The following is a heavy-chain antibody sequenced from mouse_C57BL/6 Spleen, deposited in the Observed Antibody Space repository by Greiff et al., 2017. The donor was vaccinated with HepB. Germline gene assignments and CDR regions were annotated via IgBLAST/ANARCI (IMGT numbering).Heavy chain of an antibody. D-gene: IGHD3-1*01. CDR2: ISSGGSYT. Sequence: EVKLMESGGDLVKPGGSLKLSCAASGFTFSSYGMSWVRQTPDKRLEWVATISSGGSYTYYPDSVKGRFTISRDNAKNTLYLQMSSLKSEDTAMYYCARHRERDAMDYWGQGTSVTVSS. CDR1: GFTFSSYG. V-gene: IGHV5-6*01. CDR3: ARHRERDAMDY. J-gene: IGHJ4*01.